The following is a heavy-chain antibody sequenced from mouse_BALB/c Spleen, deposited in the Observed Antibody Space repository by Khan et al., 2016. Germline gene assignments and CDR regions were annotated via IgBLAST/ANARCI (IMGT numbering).Heavy chain of an antibody. CDR2: IWPGGST. Sequence: QVQLKQSGPGLVAPSQSLSITCTVSGFSLTNSGVHWIRQPPGKGLEWLGVIWPGGSTDYNSALMSRLSITKDNSQNQVFLKMISLQTDDTARYYCTRDDHDYDAWFASWGQGTLVIVSA. CDR3: TRDDHDYDAWFAS. J-gene: IGHJ3*01. CDR1: GFSLTNSG. V-gene: IGHV2-9*02. D-gene: IGHD2-4*01.